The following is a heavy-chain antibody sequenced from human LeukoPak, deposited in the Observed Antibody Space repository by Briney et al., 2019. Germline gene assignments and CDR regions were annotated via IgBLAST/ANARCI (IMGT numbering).Heavy chain of an antibody. D-gene: IGHD3-16*01. V-gene: IGHV4-34*01. Sequence: PSETLSLTCVVSGGSIGSYYGTWIRQPPGKGLEWIGEINHSGSTNYNPSLKSRVTISVDTSKNQFSLKLSSVTAADTAVYYCARAQRQNYVWGSYRPQKTFDIWGQGTMVTVSS. CDR3: ARAQRQNYVWGSYRPQKTFDI. CDR2: INHSGST. J-gene: IGHJ3*02. CDR1: GGSIGSYY.